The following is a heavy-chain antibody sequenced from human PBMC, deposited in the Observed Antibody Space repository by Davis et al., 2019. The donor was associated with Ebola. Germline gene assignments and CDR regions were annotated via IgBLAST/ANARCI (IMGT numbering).Heavy chain of an antibody. V-gene: IGHV4-59*01. CDR2: IYYSGST. CDR3: ARAQPHSSSRYGYSPYNWFDP. D-gene: IGHD6-13*01. CDR1: GGSISSYY. J-gene: IGHJ5*02. Sequence: MPSETLSLTCTVSGGSISSYYWSWIRQPPGKGLEWIGYIYYSGSTNYNPSLKSRVTISVDTSKNQFSLKLSSVTAADTAVYYCARAQPHSSSRYGYSPYNWFDPWGQGTLVTVSS.